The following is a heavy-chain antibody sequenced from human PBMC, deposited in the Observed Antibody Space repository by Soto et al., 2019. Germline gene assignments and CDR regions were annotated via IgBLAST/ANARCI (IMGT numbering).Heavy chain of an antibody. D-gene: IGHD3-10*01. V-gene: IGHV3-30*18. CDR2: ISYDGSNK. CDR3: AKEEEYYYGSGSYWWYFDY. CDR1: GFTFSSYG. Sequence: QVQLVESGGGVVQPGRSLRLSCAASGFTFSSYGMHWVRQAPGKGLEWVAVISYDGSNKYYADSVKGRFTISRDNSKNTLYLQMNGLRAEDTAVYYCAKEEEYYYGSGSYWWYFDYWGQGTLVTVSS. J-gene: IGHJ4*02.